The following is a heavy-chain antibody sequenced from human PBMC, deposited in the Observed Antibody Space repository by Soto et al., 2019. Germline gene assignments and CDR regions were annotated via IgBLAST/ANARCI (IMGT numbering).Heavy chain of an antibody. CDR2: IIPIFTTT. V-gene: IGHV1-69*13. D-gene: IGHD6-6*01. CDR3: ARPSGLLGQYSALVDY. J-gene: IGHJ4*02. CDR1: GGTFSNSA. Sequence: SVKVSCKASGGTFSNSAIAWVRQAPGQGLEWLGMIIPIFTTTNYAQKFKDRLTISADGSTNTAYMELSGLKSEDTAVYFCARPSGLLGQYSALVDYWGQGTLVTVSS.